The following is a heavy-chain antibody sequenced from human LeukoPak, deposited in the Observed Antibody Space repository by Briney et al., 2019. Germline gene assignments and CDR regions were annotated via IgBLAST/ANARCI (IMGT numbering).Heavy chain of an antibody. Sequence: RASETLSLTCTASGGSISAAGYYWSWIRQLPGKGLEWIGYIYHSGDTYYNPSLKSRVSISGDTSKNQFSLNLTSVTAADAAVYYCARGFYRGASERSFDYWGQGTLVTVSS. CDR1: GGSISAAGYY. CDR3: ARGFYRGASERSFDY. D-gene: IGHD4-11*01. J-gene: IGHJ4*02. V-gene: IGHV4-31*03. CDR2: IYHSGDT.